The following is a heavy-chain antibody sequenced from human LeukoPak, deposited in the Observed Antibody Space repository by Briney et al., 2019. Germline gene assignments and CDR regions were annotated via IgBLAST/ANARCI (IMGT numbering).Heavy chain of an antibody. J-gene: IGHJ4*02. CDR3: ARVSRAPTSPLDY. D-gene: IGHD2-2*01. V-gene: IGHV4-31*03. CDR1: GGSISSGGYY. Sequence: PSETLSLTCTVSGGSISSGGYYWSWIRQHPGKGLEWIGYIYYSGSTYYNPSLKSRVTISVDTSKNQFSLKLSSVTAADTAVYYCARVSRAPTSPLDYWGQGTLVTVSS. CDR2: IYYSGST.